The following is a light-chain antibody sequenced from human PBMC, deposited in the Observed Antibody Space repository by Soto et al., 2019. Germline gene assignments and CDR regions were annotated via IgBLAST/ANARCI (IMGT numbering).Light chain of an antibody. Sequence: DIQMTQSPSSLSAPVGDRVTITCRASQGISNYLDWYQQKPGNVPKILIYAESTLHSGFPSRFSGSGSGTDFTLTISSLQPEDVATYYCLKYDSAPFTFGPGTKVDIK. J-gene: IGKJ3*01. V-gene: IGKV1-27*01. CDR2: AES. CDR3: LKYDSAPFT. CDR1: QGISNY.